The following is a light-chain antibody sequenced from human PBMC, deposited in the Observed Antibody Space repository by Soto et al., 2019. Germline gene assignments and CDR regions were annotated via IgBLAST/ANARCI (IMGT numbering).Light chain of an antibody. CDR3: QQYGSSPPFS. CDR1: QSVSSSY. CDR2: GAS. V-gene: IGKV3-20*01. J-gene: IGKJ3*01. Sequence: EIVLTQSPGTLSLSPGERATLSCRASQSVSSSYLAWYQQKPGQAPRLLIYGASSRATGIPDRFSGSGSGTAFSLTISRAEPENSAVYYCQQYGSSPPFSFGPGTKVDIK.